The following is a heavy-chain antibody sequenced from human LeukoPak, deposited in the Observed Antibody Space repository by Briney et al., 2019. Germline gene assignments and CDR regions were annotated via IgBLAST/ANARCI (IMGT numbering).Heavy chain of an antibody. J-gene: IGHJ4*02. CDR2: IKEDGSEK. Sequence: GGSLRLSCAASGFTFSSYWMSWVRQAPGKGLEWVANIKEDGSEKDYVDSVKGRFTISRDNAKNSLYLQMNSLRAEDTAVYYCAKGYCSGGSCFDYWGQGTLVTVSS. D-gene: IGHD2-15*01. V-gene: IGHV3-7*01. CDR3: AKGYCSGGSCFDY. CDR1: GFTFSSYW.